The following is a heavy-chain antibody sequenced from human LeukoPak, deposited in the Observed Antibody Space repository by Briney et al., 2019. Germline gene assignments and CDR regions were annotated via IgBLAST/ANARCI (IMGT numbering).Heavy chain of an antibody. CDR2: INPSGGST. CDR3: ARDQRAITMVRGVKIGYGMDV. D-gene: IGHD3-10*01. Sequence: ASVKVSCKASGYTFTSYYMHWVRQAPGQGPEWMGIINPSGGSTSYAQKFQGRVTMTRDTSTSTVYMELSSLRSEDTAVYYCARDQRAITMVRGVKIGYGMDVWGQGTTVTVSS. J-gene: IGHJ6*02. CDR1: GYTFTSYY. V-gene: IGHV1-46*01.